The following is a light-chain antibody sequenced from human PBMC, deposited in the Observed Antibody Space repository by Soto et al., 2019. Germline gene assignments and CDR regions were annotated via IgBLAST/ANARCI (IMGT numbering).Light chain of an antibody. J-gene: IGKJ5*01. Sequence: EIVLTQSPATLSLSPGERATLSCRASQSVSYYLAWYQQKRGQAPRLLIYDASKRAPGIPARFSGSGSGTYFTLTISSLEPEDFAVYYSQQCSNWPPIAFGQGTRLEIK. CDR3: QQCSNWPPIA. V-gene: IGKV3-11*01. CDR2: DAS. CDR1: QSVSYY.